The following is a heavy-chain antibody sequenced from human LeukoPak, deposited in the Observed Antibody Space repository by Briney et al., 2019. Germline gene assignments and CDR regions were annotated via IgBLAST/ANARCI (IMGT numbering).Heavy chain of an antibody. CDR2: IFYSGST. CDR1: GGSFSGYY. CDR3: ARWTTVTRAFDY. Sequence: SETLSLTCAVYGGSFSGYYWSWIRQPPGKALEWIGNIFYSGSTYYSPFLKSRVTISLDTSRNQFSLNLSSVTAADTAVYYCARWTTVTRAFDYWGQGTLVTVSS. V-gene: IGHV4-34*12. J-gene: IGHJ4*02. D-gene: IGHD4-17*01.